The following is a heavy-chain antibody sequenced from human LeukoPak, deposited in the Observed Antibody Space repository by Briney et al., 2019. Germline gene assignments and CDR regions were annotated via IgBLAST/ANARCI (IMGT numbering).Heavy chain of an antibody. CDR1: GFTFRKCW. Sequence: GGSLRLSCVASGFTFRKCWLHWVRQAPGKGLEWVSRINPDDESTSYADSVRGRFTISRDNAKNTLYLQMNSLRAEDTAVYYCLTILEATIDAFDIWGQGTMVTVSS. V-gene: IGHV3-74*01. CDR2: INPDDEST. J-gene: IGHJ3*02. D-gene: IGHD1-26*01. CDR3: LTILEATIDAFDI.